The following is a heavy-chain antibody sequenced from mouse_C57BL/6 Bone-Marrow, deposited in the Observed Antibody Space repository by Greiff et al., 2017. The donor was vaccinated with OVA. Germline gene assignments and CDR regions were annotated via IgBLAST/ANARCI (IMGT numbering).Heavy chain of an antibody. V-gene: IGHV5-6*01. CDR2: ISSGGSYT. CDR1: GFTFSSYG. CDR3: AGHHYYGSSYNYAMDY. J-gene: IGHJ4*01. Sequence: EVQLVESGGDLVKPGGSLKLSCAASGFTFSSYGMSWVRQTPDKRLEWVATISSGGSYTYYPDSVKGRFTISRDNAKNTLYLQMSSLKSEDTAMYYCAGHHYYGSSYNYAMDYWGQGTSVTVSS. D-gene: IGHD1-1*01.